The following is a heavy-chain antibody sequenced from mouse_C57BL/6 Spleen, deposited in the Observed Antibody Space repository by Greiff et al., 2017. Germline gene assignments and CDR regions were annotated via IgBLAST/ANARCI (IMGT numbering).Heavy chain of an antibody. Sequence: VQLQQSGPELVKPGASVKISCKASGYTFTDYNMDWVKQSHGKSLEWIGDINPNNSGTIYNQKFKGKATLTVDKSSSTAYMELRSLTSEDSAVYYCASFDYDYPCWLAYWGQGTPVTVSA. J-gene: IGHJ3*01. V-gene: IGHV1-18*01. CDR3: ASFDYDYPCWLAY. D-gene: IGHD2-4*01. CDR2: INPNNSGT. CDR1: GYTFTDYN.